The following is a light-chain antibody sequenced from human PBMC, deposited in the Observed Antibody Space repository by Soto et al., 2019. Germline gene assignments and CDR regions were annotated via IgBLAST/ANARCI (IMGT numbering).Light chain of an antibody. CDR2: DAS. CDR3: QQYNNWPPYT. Sequence: EIVMTQSPATLSVSLGERDTLSCRASQDISSNLAWYQQKPGQAPRLLIYDASTRATGIPARFSGSGSETEFTLTISILQSEDFAVYYCQQYNNWPPYTFGQGTKLEIK. CDR1: QDISSN. J-gene: IGKJ2*01. V-gene: IGKV3-15*01.